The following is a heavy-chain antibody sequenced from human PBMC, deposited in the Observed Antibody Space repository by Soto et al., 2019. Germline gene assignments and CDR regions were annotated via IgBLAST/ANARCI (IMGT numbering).Heavy chain of an antibody. V-gene: IGHV1-18*04. CDR2: ISAYNGNT. J-gene: IGHJ6*02. Sequence: ASVKVSCKASGYTFTSYGISWVRQAPGQGLEWMGWISAYNGNTNYAQKLQGRVTMTTDTSTSTAYMELRSLRSDDTAVYYCARDLRDFWSGSVYYYYGMDVWGQGTTVTVS. D-gene: IGHD3-3*01. CDR3: ARDLRDFWSGSVYYYYGMDV. CDR1: GYTFTSYG.